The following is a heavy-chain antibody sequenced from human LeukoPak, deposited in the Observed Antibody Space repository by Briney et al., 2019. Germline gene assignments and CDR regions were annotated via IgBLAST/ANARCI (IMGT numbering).Heavy chain of an antibody. D-gene: IGHD6-19*01. CDR2: MSSSGSTV. CDR3: STDADPQHPTGWVFFDS. V-gene: IGHV3-48*03. J-gene: IGHJ4*02. Sequence: GGSLRLSRAASVFTSSIYEMNGVPHTLARGREGIVYMSSSGSTVHYKDPVKGRFTISRDTAKTSLYLQMNRLRVENTAIYYCSTDADPQHPTGWVFFDSWGQGVLLTVSS. CDR1: VFTSSIYE.